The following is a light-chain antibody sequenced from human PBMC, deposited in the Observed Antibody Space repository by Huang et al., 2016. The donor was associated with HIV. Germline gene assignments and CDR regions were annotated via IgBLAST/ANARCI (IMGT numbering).Light chain of an antibody. CDR3: QQTYSAPVT. J-gene: IGKJ4*01. V-gene: IGKV1-39*01. Sequence: DIQVTQSPSSLSASVGDRVTITCRTSQRISSHLSWYHKKRGKGPKLLIYSSTVLQSGGPSRFGGSGSGTDFTLTINSLQPEDFATYYCQQTYSAPVTFGGGTRVEIK. CDR1: QRISSH. CDR2: SST.